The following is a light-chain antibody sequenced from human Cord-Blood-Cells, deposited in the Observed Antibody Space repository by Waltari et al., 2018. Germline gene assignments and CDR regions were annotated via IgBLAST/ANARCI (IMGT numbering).Light chain of an antibody. CDR3: SSYTGSSTLEGV. J-gene: IGLJ2*01. CDR1: SSDVGGYNY. V-gene: IGLV2-14*01. CDR2: EGS. Sequence: QSALTQPASASGSPGQSITISCTGTSSDVGGYNYVSWYQQHPGKAPKLMIYEGSNRPSGVANHCSGAKTGNTASRTISGVQEEDDADDYCSSYTGSSTLEGVFGGGTKLTVL.